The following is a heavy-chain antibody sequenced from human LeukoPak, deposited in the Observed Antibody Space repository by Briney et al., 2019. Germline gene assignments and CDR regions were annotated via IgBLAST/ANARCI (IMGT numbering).Heavy chain of an antibody. J-gene: IGHJ4*02. V-gene: IGHV3-7*03. CDR3: ATSGWYQGIDY. CDR2: IKQDGSDK. CDR1: GFSFSSYW. D-gene: IGHD6-19*01. Sequence: GGSLRLSCAASGFSFSSYWMSWVRQAPGKGLEWVANIKQDGSDKYYLTSVRGRFTISRDNSKNTLYLQMNSLRAEDTAVYYCATSGWYQGIDYWGQGTLVTVSS.